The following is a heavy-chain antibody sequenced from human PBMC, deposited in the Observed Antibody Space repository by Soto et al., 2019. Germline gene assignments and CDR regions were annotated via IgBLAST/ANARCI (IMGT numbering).Heavy chain of an antibody. D-gene: IGHD4-17*01. CDR1: GGTFSSYA. Sequence: QVQLVQSGAEVKKPGSSVKVSCKASGGTFSSYAISWVRQAPGQGLEWMGGITPIFGTANYAQKFQGRVTITADESTSTAYMELSSLRSEDTAVYYCARASTVVTPYYWYFDLWGRGTLVTVSS. CDR2: ITPIFGTA. CDR3: ARASTVVTPYYWYFDL. V-gene: IGHV1-69*01. J-gene: IGHJ2*01.